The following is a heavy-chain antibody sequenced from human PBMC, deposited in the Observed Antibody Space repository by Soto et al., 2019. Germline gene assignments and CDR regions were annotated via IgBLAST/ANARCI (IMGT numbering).Heavy chain of an antibody. CDR1: GYSFTSYW. J-gene: IGHJ3*02. CDR3: ARIKSSSWSHDAFDI. Sequence: GESLKISCNGSGYSFTSYWISWVRQMPGKGLEWMGRIDPSDSYTNYSPSFQGHVTISADKSISTAYLQWSSLKASDTAMYYCARIKSSSWSHDAFDIWGQGTMVT. D-gene: IGHD6-13*01. V-gene: IGHV5-10-1*01. CDR2: IDPSDSYT.